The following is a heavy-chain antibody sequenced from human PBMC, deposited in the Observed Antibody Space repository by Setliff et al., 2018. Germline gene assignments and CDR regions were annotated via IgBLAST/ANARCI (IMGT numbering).Heavy chain of an antibody. CDR3: ARHQFVGGYYGSVTYRHFDY. CDR2: IYYSGTA. J-gene: IGHJ4*02. CDR1: GGSISSSSYQ. V-gene: IGHV4-39*01. Sequence: PSETLSLTCTVSGGSISSSSYQWGWVRQTPGKGLEWIGSIYYSGTAYYNPSLKSRVTISVGTSKNQFSLQVTSVTATDTAIYYCARHQFVGGYYGSVTYRHFDYWGQGILVTVSS. D-gene: IGHD3-10*01.